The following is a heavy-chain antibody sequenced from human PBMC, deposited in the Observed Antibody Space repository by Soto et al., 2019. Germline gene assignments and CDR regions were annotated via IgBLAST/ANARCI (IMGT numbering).Heavy chain of an antibody. J-gene: IGHJ4*02. V-gene: IGHV4-38-2*02. Sequence: SETLSLTCSVSGFAISRGYYWSWVRQPPGKGLEWIGSIYPSVSSYHNPSLATRLRLSIDTSKNQFTLNLTSVTAADTALYFCAREKVGTTFFDNWGQGIRVTVSS. CDR1: GFAISRGYY. D-gene: IGHD1-1*01. CDR3: AREKVGTTFFDN. CDR2: IYPSVSS.